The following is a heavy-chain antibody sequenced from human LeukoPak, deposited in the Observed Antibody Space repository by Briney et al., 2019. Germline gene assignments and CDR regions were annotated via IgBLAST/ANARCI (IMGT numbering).Heavy chain of an antibody. CDR3: AREKGYFDYGMDV. CDR2: IRYDGSNK. Sequence: GGSLRLSCVASGFTFRDYAMNWVRQAPGKGLEWVAFIRYDGSNKYYADSVKGRFTISRDNAKNSLYLQMNSLRAEDTAVYYCAREKGYFDYGMDVWGQGTLVTVSS. J-gene: IGHJ6*02. CDR1: GFTFRDYA. D-gene: IGHD3-9*01. V-gene: IGHV3-30*02.